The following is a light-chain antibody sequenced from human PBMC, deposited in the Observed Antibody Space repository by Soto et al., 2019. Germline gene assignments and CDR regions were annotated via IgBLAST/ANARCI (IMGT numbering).Light chain of an antibody. CDR3: AAWDDSLNGPV. CDR2: SNN. V-gene: IGLV1-44*01. J-gene: IGLJ3*02. CDR1: SSNIGSNT. Sequence: QTVVTQPPSASGTPGQRVTISCSGSSSNIGSNTVNWYQQLPGTAPKLLIYSNNQRPSRVPDRVSGSKSGTSASPAISGLQSEDEADYYCAAWDDSLNGPVFGGGTKLTVL.